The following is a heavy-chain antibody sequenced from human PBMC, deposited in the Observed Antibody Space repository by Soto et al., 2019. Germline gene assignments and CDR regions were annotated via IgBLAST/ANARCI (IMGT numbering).Heavy chain of an antibody. D-gene: IGHD3-10*01. Sequence: QVQMVESGGGVVQPGTSLRLSCVVTGLTFSGYGMHWVRQAPGKGLEWVADITYDGSSTYYADAVKGRFTVSRDNSKNILYLQMTGLRGCDTAMYYCAKDQMGRGWRTLESWGQGTLVIVSS. CDR1: GLTFSGYG. J-gene: IGHJ5*02. CDR3: AKDQMGRGWRTLES. CDR2: ITYDGSST. V-gene: IGHV3-30*18.